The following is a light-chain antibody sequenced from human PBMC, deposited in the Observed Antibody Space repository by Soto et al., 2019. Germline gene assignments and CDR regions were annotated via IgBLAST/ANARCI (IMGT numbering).Light chain of an antibody. J-gene: IGKJ1*01. CDR3: QQYNSYPWA. Sequence: DIQMTQSPSTLSASVGDRVTITCRASQSISSWLAWYQQKPGKAPKLLIYKASSLESGVPSRFSGSGSGTEFPLTISSLQPDDFATYYCQQYNSYPWAFDQGTKVEIK. CDR1: QSISSW. CDR2: KAS. V-gene: IGKV1-5*03.